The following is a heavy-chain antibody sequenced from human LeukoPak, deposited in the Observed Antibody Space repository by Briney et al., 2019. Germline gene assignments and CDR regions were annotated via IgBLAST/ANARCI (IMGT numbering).Heavy chain of an antibody. Sequence: GGSLRLSCAASGFTFSSYTMHWVRQAPGKGLEYVSAISSDGGSTYYANSVKGRFTISRDNSKNTLYLQMGSLTAEDMAVYYCATVIGDSWGQGTLVTVSS. J-gene: IGHJ5*02. V-gene: IGHV3-64*01. CDR3: ATVIGDS. D-gene: IGHD7-27*01. CDR1: GFTFSSYT. CDR2: ISSDGGST.